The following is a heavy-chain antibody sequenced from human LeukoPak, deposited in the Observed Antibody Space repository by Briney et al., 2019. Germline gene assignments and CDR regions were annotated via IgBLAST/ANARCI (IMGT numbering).Heavy chain of an antibody. J-gene: IGHJ3*02. Sequence: SETLSLTCTVSGGSISSYYWSWIRQPPWKGLEWIGYIYYSGSTNYNPSLKSRVTISVDTSKNQFSLKLSSVTAADTAVYYCARTLRYFDWLFSNPDAFDIWGQGTMVTVSS. D-gene: IGHD3-9*01. CDR2: IYYSGST. V-gene: IGHV4-59*01. CDR3: ARTLRYFDWLFSNPDAFDI. CDR1: GGSISSYY.